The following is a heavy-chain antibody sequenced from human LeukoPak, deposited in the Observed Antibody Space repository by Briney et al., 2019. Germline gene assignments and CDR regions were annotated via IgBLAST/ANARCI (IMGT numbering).Heavy chain of an antibody. CDR1: GYTFTGYY. J-gene: IGHJ4*02. D-gene: IGHD3-10*01. V-gene: IGHV1-2*02. Sequence: ASVKVSCKASGYTFTGYYMHWVRQAPGQGLEWMGWINPNSGGTNYAQKFQGRVTMTRDTSISTAYMELSRLRSDDTAVYYCASLGGLYYYGSGSYYPFDYWGQGTLVTVSS. CDR2: INPNSGGT. CDR3: ASLGGLYYYGSGSYYPFDY.